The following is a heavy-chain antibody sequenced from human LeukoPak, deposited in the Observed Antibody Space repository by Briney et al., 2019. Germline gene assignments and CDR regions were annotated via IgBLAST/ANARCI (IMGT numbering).Heavy chain of an antibody. Sequence: PGGSLRLSCAASGLTFSSQVMSWVRQTPGKGLEWISTISGSGDSTYYADSVKGRFTISRDNSKNTLYLQMNSLRAEDTAVYYCAEDGGPIVVTYDYWGQGTLVTVSS. V-gene: IGHV3-23*01. CDR1: GLTFSSQV. D-gene: IGHD4-23*01. CDR3: AEDGGPIVVTYDY. J-gene: IGHJ4*02. CDR2: ISGSGDST.